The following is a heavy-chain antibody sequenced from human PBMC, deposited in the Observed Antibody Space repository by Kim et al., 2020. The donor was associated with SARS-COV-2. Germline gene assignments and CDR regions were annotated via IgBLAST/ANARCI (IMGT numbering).Heavy chain of an antibody. V-gene: IGHV3-48*03. Sequence: GGSLRLSCAASGFTFSSYEMNWVRQAPGKGLEWVSYISSSGSTIYYADSVKGRFTISRDNAKNSLYLQMNSLRAEDTAVYYCARGGQQLVEYYFDYWGQGTLVTVSS. J-gene: IGHJ4*02. D-gene: IGHD6-13*01. CDR3: ARGGQQLVEYYFDY. CDR1: GFTFSSYE. CDR2: ISSSGSTI.